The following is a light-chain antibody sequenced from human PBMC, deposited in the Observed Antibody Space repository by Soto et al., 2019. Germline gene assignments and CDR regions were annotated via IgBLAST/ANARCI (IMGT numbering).Light chain of an antibody. V-gene: IGLV1-40*01. CDR2: GNT. CDR3: QSYDSSQTGSWV. J-gene: IGLJ3*02. Sequence: QSVLTQPPSVSGAPGQRITISCTGSSSNIGSGFDVHWYQQLPGTAPKLLIYGNTKRPSGVPDRFSGSKSGSAASLAVTGLQAEDEADYYCQSYDSSQTGSWVFGGGTKLTVL. CDR1: SSNIGSGFD.